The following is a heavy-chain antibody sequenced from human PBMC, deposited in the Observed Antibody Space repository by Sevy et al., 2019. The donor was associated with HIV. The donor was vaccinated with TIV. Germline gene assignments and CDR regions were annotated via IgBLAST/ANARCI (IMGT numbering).Heavy chain of an antibody. CDR1: GFTFSNAW. J-gene: IGHJ3*02. CDR3: TTGSRNYYDSSGYAFDI. Sequence: GGSLRLSCAASGFTFSNAWMSWVRQAPGKGLEWVGRIKSKTDGGTTDYAAAVKGRFTISRDDSKNTLYLQMNSLKTEDTAVYYCTTGSRNYYDSSGYAFDIWGQGTMVTVSS. CDR2: IKSKTDGGTT. V-gene: IGHV3-15*01. D-gene: IGHD3-22*01.